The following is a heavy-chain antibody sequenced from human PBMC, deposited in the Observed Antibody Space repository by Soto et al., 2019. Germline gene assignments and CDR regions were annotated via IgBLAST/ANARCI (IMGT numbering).Heavy chain of an antibody. J-gene: IGHJ4*02. CDR3: ARGATVTQSDY. CDR2: GSYSGTT. V-gene: IGHV4-61*01. Sequence: QVQLQESGPGLVKPSETLSLTCTVSGVSVSSGSFYWAWIRQPPGKGLEWIGFGSYSGTTNYKPSLKSRVTISVDTSRSQISLKVSSLTAADTAVYYCARGATVTQSDYWGQGTLVTVSS. D-gene: IGHD4-17*01. CDR1: GVSVSSGSFY.